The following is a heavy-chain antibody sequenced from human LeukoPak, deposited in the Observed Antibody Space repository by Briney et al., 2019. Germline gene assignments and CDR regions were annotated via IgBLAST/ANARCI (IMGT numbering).Heavy chain of an antibody. CDR1: GYTFSAFY. CDR3: ARDMTGGIWARATSFDH. J-gene: IGHJ4*02. Sequence: GASVKVSCKTSGYTFSAFYMHWVRQAPGQGPEWMGWINPDSGGSEYGQKFQGRVTFTSDMSSTTIYMEVRSLKSDDTAVYYCARDMTGGIWARATSFDHWGQGTLVTVSS. V-gene: IGHV1-2*02. D-gene: IGHD1-14*01. CDR2: INPDSGGS.